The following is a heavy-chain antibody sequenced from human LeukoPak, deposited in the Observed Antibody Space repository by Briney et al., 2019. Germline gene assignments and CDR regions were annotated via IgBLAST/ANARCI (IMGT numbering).Heavy chain of an antibody. CDR3: ARDCIGCHGFDY. CDR1: GYTFTNYG. V-gene: IGHV1-18*01. J-gene: IGHJ4*02. CDR2: VNAYADNT. Sequence: ASVKVSCKASGYTFTNYGITWVRQAPGQGLEWMGWVNAYADNTNYVQKIQGRVTMTTDTSTSTAYMELRSLRSDDTAVYYCARDCIGCHGFDYWGQGTLVTVSS. D-gene: IGHD2-15*01.